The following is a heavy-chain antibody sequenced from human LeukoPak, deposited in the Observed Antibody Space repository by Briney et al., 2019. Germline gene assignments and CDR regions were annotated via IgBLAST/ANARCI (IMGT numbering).Heavy chain of an antibody. D-gene: IGHD3-22*01. V-gene: IGHV4-34*01. CDR2: INHSGST. J-gene: IGHJ4*02. CDR3: ARGGGYYGSSGYN. CDR1: GGSFSGYY. Sequence: SETLSLTCAVYGGSFSGYYWSWIRQPPGKGLEWIGEINHSGSTNYNPSLKSRVTISVDTSKNQFSLKLSSVTAADTAVYYCARGGGYYGSSGYNWGQGTLVTVSS.